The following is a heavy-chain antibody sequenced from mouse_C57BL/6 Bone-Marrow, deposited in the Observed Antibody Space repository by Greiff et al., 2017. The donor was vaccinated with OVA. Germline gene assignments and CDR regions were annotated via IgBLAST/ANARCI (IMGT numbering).Heavy chain of an antibody. CDR1: GFNIKDDY. CDR2: IDPENGDT. J-gene: IGHJ2*01. Sequence: VQLQHSGAELVRPGASVKLSCTASGFNIKDDYMHWVKQRPEQGLEWIGWIDPENGDTEYASKFQGKATITADTSSNTAYLQLSSLTSEDTAVYYCTTEGYYPDYFDYWGQGTTLTVSS. D-gene: IGHD2-3*01. CDR3: TTEGYYPDYFDY. V-gene: IGHV14-4*01.